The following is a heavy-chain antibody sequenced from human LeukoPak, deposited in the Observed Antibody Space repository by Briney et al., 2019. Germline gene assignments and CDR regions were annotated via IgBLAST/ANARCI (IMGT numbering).Heavy chain of an antibody. V-gene: IGHV3-48*01. CDR2: ISSSSSTI. J-gene: IGHJ6*03. D-gene: IGHD3-3*01. CDR3: ARDRYDFWSGYQPIYYYYYMDV. Sequence: PGGSLRLSCAASGFTFSSYGMSWVRQAPGKGLEWVSYISSSSSTIYYADSVKGRFTISRDNAKNSLYLQMNSLRAEDTAVCYCARDRYDFWSGYQPIYYYYYMDVWGKGTTVTVSS. CDR1: GFTFSSYG.